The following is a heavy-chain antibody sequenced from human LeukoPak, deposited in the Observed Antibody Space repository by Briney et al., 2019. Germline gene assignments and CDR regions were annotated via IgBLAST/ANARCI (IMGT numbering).Heavy chain of an antibody. Sequence: PGGSLRLSCAASGFTFSSYWMSWVRQAPGKGLEWVANIKQGGSEKYYVDSVKGRSTISRDNAKNSLYLQMNSLRAEDTAVYYCARAEGIVVSHDAFDIWGQGTMVTVSS. V-gene: IGHV3-7*04. CDR1: GFTFSSYW. CDR3: ARAEGIVVSHDAFDI. CDR2: IKQGGSEK. D-gene: IGHD3-22*01. J-gene: IGHJ3*02.